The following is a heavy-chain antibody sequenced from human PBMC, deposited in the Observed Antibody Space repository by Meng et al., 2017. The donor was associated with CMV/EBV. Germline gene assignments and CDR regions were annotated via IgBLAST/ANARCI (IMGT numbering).Heavy chain of an antibody. CDR2: INPSGGST. J-gene: IGHJ6*02. V-gene: IGHV1-46*01. D-gene: IGHD5-12*01. CDR1: GYTFTSYY. Sequence: ASVKVSCKASGYTFTSYYMHWVRQAPGQGLEWMGIINPSGGSTSYAQKFQGRVTMTRDASTSTVYMELSSLRSEDMAVYYCARGDYSGYDRPGYGMDVWGQGTTVTVSS. CDR3: ARGDYSGYDRPGYGMDV.